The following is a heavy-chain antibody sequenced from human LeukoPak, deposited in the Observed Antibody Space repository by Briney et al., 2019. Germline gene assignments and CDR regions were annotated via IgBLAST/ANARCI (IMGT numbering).Heavy chain of an antibody. D-gene: IGHD6-13*01. CDR1: GGSISSSSYY. J-gene: IGHJ5*02. CDR2: IYYSGST. Sequence: SETLSLTCTVSGGSISSSSYYWGWIRQPPGKGLEWIGSIYYSGSTYYNPSLKSRVTISVDTSKNQFSLKLSPVTAADTAVYYCARRLSSPDGGNWFDPWGQGTLVTVSS. CDR3: ARRLSSPDGGNWFDP. V-gene: IGHV4-39*01.